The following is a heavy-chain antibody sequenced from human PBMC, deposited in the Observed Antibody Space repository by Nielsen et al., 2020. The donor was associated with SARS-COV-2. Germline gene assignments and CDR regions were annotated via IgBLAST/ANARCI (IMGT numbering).Heavy chain of an antibody. J-gene: IGHJ4*02. CDR3: AADIVVVPAAMSDDY. CDR1: GFTFSSYS. Sequence: GGSLRLSCAASGFTFSSYSMNWVRQAPGKGLEWVSYISTGSNIIYYADSVKGRFTISRDNAKKSLSLQMNSLRAEDTAVYYCAADIVVVPAAMSDDYWGQGTLVTVSS. CDR2: ISTGSNII. D-gene: IGHD2-2*01. V-gene: IGHV3-48*01.